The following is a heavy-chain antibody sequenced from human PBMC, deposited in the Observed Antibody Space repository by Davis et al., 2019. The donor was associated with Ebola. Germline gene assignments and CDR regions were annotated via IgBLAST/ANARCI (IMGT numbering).Heavy chain of an antibody. CDR1: GFIFESYW. Sequence: PGGSLRLSCAASGFIFESYWMHWVRQAPGKGLVWVSRIDSDGSSTTYADFVKGRFTVSRDNAKNTLYLQMNSLRAEDTAVYYCARHGRLYYFDYWGQGTLVTVSS. CDR3: ARHGRLYYFDY. D-gene: IGHD2/OR15-2a*01. J-gene: IGHJ4*02. V-gene: IGHV3-74*01. CDR2: IDSDGSST.